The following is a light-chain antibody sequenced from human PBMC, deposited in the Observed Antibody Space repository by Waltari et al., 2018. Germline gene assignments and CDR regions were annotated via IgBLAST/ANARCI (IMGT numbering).Light chain of an antibody. Sequence: QTALTQPRSVSGSPGQSVTISCTVTSRDVGGYKYVSRYQQHPSKAPKLLIYDITKRPAGVPDRFSGCKSGNAASRTISGLHAEDEADYYCCSYAGGFYVFGTGTEVTVL. J-gene: IGLJ1*01. V-gene: IGLV2-11*01. CDR3: CSYAGGFYV. CDR2: DIT. CDR1: SRDVGGYKY.